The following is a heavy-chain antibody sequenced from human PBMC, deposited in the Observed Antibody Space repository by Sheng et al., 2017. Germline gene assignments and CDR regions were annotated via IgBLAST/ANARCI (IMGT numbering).Heavy chain of an antibody. CDR3: ARIKGYCSSATCTDAFDL. V-gene: IGHV1-69*04. CDR2: IIPLLNMT. J-gene: IGHJ3*01. CDR1: GGTFSNNA. D-gene: IGHD2-2*01. Sequence: QVQLVQSGAEVKKPGSSVKVSCKASGGTFSNNAISWVRQAPGQGLEWMGGIIPLLNMTDDAQKFQGRVTITADKSTGTAYMELSSLRSEDTAVYYCARIKGYCSSATCTDAFDLWGQGTKVTVS.